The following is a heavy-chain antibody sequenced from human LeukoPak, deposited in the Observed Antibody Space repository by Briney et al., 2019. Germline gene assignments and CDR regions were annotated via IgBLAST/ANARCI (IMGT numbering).Heavy chain of an antibody. CDR1: GGSISSGGYS. CDR2: IYHSGST. CDR3: ASRAQWELTFDY. D-gene: IGHD1-26*01. V-gene: IGHV4-30-2*01. J-gene: IGHJ4*02. Sequence: PSETLSLTCAVSGGSISSGGYSWSWLRQPPGKGLEWIGYIYHSGSTYYNPSLKSRVTISVDRSKNQFSLKLSSVTAADTAVYYCASRAQWELTFDYWGQGTLVTVSS.